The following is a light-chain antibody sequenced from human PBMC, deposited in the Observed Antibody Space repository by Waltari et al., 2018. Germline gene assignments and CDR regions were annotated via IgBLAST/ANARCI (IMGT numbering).Light chain of an antibody. CDR2: DAS. J-gene: IGKJ2*01. CDR3: QQSYSTTYT. V-gene: IGKV1-33*01. CDR1: HDISNY. Sequence: DIQMTQSPSSLSASVGDSVTITCQASHDISNYLNWYQQKPGKAPKLLIYDASNLETGVPSRFSGSGSGTDFTFTISSLQPEDIATYYCQQSYSTTYTFGQGTKLEI.